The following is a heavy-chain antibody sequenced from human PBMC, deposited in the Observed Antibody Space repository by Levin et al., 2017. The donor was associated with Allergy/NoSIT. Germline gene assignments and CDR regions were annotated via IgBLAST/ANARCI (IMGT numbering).Heavy chain of an antibody. D-gene: IGHD2-15*01. CDR2: IYYSGST. CDR3: ARILSIVVVVAAHPTWFDP. J-gene: IGHJ5*02. CDR1: GGSISSSSYY. V-gene: IGHV4-39*01. Sequence: SETLSLTCTVSGGSISSSSYYWGWIRQPPGTGLEWIGSIYYSGSTYYNPSLKSRVTISVDTSKNQFSLKLSSVTAADTAVYYCARILSIVVVVAAHPTWFDPWGQGTLVTVSS.